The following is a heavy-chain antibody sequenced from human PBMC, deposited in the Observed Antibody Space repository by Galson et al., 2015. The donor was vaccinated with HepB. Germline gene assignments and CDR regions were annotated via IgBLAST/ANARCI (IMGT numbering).Heavy chain of an antibody. V-gene: IGHV3-48*04. Sequence: SLRLSCAASGFTFSSYSMNWVRQAPGKGLEWVSYISSSSSTIYYADSVKGRFTISRDNAKNSLYLQMNSLRAEDTAVYYCAREPWFGELYYYYYGMDVWGQGTTVTVSS. CDR3: AREPWFGELYYYYYGMDV. CDR2: ISSSSSTI. J-gene: IGHJ6*02. CDR1: GFTFSSYS. D-gene: IGHD3-10*01.